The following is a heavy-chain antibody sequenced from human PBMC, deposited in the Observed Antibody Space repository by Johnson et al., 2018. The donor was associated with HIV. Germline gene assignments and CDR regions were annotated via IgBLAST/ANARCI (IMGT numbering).Heavy chain of an antibody. CDR1: GFTFDDYA. D-gene: IGHD1-26*01. V-gene: IGHV3-9*01. Sequence: QLVESGGGVVQPGRSLRLSCAASGFTFDDYAMHWVRQAPGKGLEWVSGISWNSGSIGYADSVKGRFTISRDNAKNSMYLQMNSLRAEDTALYYCTSDRRGSSGAFDIWGQGTMVTVSS. CDR3: TSDRRGSSGAFDI. J-gene: IGHJ3*02. CDR2: ISWNSGSI.